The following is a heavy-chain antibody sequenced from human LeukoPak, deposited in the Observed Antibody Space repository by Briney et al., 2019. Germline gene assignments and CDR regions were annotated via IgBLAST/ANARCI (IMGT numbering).Heavy chain of an antibody. CDR2: ISSSGSTI. D-gene: IGHD3-10*02. J-gene: IGHJ6*04. V-gene: IGHV3-48*03. CDR3: AEPGITMIGGV. CDR1: GLTFSSYE. Sequence: GGPVRLFCAAWGLTFSSYEMHCARQARGEALEGVSYISSSGSTIYYADCVKRRLNISRDYDENALYLHMNTLRAEDTAVYYCAEPGITMIGGVWGKGTTVTISS.